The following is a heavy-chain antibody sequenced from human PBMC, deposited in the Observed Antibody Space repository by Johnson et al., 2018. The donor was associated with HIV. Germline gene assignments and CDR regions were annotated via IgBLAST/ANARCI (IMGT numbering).Heavy chain of an antibody. CDR1: RFSFSDYA. J-gene: IGHJ3*02. D-gene: IGHD2-15*01. Sequence: QVQLVESGGGVVQPGRSLRVSCAASRFSFSDYAMHWVRQAPGKGLEWVAVISYDGSNNYYADSVKGRFTISRDNSKNTLYLQMNSLRAEDTAVYYCARFDEGWTAFDIWGQGTMVTVSS. CDR2: ISYDGSNN. CDR3: ARFDEGWTAFDI. V-gene: IGHV3-30*04.